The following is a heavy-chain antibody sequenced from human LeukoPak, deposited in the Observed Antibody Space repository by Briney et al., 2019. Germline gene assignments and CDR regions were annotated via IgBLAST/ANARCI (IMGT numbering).Heavy chain of an antibody. Sequence: SETLSLTCTVSGASINSHYWSWIRQPPGKGLEWIGYVFNGGSTSYNPSLKSRVTMSIDTSSDQFSLRLSPVTTADTAIYYCASRPADSTWYGVFDYWSPGTLVTVSS. D-gene: IGHD6-13*01. CDR2: VFNGGST. CDR3: ASRPADSTWYGVFDY. V-gene: IGHV4-59*11. CDR1: GASINSHY. J-gene: IGHJ4*02.